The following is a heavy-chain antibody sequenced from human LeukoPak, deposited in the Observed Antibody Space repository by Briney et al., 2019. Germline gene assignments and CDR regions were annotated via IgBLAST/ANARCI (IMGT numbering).Heavy chain of an antibody. V-gene: IGHV3-74*01. Sequence: GGSLRLSCAAAGFTFSSNWMHWVRQAPGKGLVWVSRINSDGSSTSYADYVKGRFTISRDNAKNTLYLQMNSLRAEDTAVYYCASGAYCGGDCPLPNSLYWGQGTLVTVSS. CDR1: GFTFSSNW. D-gene: IGHD2-21*01. J-gene: IGHJ4*02. CDR3: ASGAYCGGDCPLPNSLY. CDR2: INSDGSST.